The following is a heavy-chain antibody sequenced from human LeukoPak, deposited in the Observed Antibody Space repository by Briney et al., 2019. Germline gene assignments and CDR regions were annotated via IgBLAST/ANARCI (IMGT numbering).Heavy chain of an antibody. Sequence: GGSLRLSCAASGFTFSNYWMTWVRQAPGKGLEWVANIKHDVSEKYYVDSGKGRFTISRDNAKNSLYLQMNSLRVEDTSVYYCASSSPSGYDYYFDYWGKGTLVTVSS. D-gene: IGHD5-12*01. V-gene: IGHV3-7*01. CDR3: ASSSPSGYDYYFDY. J-gene: IGHJ4*02. CDR1: GFTFSNYW. CDR2: IKHDVSEK.